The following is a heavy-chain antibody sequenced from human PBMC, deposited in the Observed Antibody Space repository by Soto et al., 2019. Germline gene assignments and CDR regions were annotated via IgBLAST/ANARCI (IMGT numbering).Heavy chain of an antibody. CDR1: GYTFTSYA. D-gene: IGHD3-10*01. J-gene: IGHJ6*02. Sequence: ASVKVSCKASGYTFTSYAMHWVRQAPGQRLEWMGWISAGNGNTKYSQKFQGRVTITRDTSASTAYMELSSLRSEDTAVYYCARDQSSGENYYYYYYGMDVWGQGTTVTVSS. CDR3: ARDQSSGENYYYYYYGMDV. V-gene: IGHV1-3*01. CDR2: ISAGNGNT.